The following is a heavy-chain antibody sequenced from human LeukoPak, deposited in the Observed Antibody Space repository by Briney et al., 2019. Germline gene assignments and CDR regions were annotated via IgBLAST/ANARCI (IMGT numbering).Heavy chain of an antibody. D-gene: IGHD4-17*01. Sequence: SETLSLTCTVSGGSISSYYWSWIRQPPGKGLEWIGYIYYSGSTNYNPSLKSRVTISVDTSKNQFSLKLSSVTAADTAVYYCSATVTTYWFDPWGQGTLVTVSS. J-gene: IGHJ5*02. CDR1: GGSISSYY. CDR2: IYYSGST. V-gene: IGHV4-59*12. CDR3: SATVTTYWFDP.